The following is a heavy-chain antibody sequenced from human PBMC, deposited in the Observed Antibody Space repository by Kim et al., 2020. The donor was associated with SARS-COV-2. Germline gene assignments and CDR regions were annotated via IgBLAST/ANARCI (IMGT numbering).Heavy chain of an antibody. Sequence: GGSLRLSCAASGFTFSSFGMYWVRQAPGKGLESVAVIWFDGINKNYADSVKGRFTISRDNSMNILYLQMNSLRPEDTAIYYCVRDGPEGKPVDYWGQGTLVTVSS. CDR3: VRDGPEGKPVDY. CDR2: IWFDGINK. CDR1: GFTFSSFG. J-gene: IGHJ4*02. D-gene: IGHD2-2*01. V-gene: IGHV3-33*07.